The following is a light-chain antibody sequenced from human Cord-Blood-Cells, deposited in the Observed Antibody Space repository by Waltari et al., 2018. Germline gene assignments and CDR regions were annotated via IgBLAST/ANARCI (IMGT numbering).Light chain of an antibody. CDR1: SSDVGGYNY. CDR2: DVS. J-gene: IGLJ3*02. V-gene: IGLV2-14*01. CDR3: SSYTSSSVWV. Sequence: QSALTQPASVSGSPGQSITISCTGTSSDVGGYNYVSWYQQPPGKAPKLMIYDVSKRPSGVSNRFSGSKSGNTASLTISGLQAEDEADYYCSSYTSSSVWVFGGGTKLTVL.